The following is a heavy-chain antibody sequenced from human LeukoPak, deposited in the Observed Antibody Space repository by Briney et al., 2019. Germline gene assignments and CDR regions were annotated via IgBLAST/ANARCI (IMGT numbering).Heavy chain of an antibody. D-gene: IGHD2-15*01. CDR3: ARHVESATWPYNWFDP. J-gene: IGHJ5*02. CDR1: GGSISSYY. CDR2: IYTSGST. V-gene: IGHV4-4*09. Sequence: PSETLSLTCTVSGGSISSYYRSWIRQPPGKGLEWIGYIYTSGSTNYNPSLKSRVTMSVDTSKNQFSLKLSSVTAADTAVYYCARHVESATWPYNWFDPWGQGTLVTVSS.